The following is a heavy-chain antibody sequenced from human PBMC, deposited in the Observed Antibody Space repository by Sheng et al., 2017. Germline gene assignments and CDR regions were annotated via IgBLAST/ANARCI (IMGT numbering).Heavy chain of an antibody. V-gene: IGHV4-4*07. Sequence: QVQLQESGPGLVKAFRRPCPSPALSLVAPSVVTTGAGSGSPPGRDWSGLGVSIPVGAPTTTPPSKSRVTMSVDTSKNQFSLKLSSVTAADTAVYYCARDSWNDGYYYYYMDVWGKGTTVTVSS. J-gene: IGHJ6*03. CDR1: VAPSVVTT. CDR3: ARDSWNDGYYYYYMDV. CDR2: SIPVGAP. D-gene: IGHD1-1*01.